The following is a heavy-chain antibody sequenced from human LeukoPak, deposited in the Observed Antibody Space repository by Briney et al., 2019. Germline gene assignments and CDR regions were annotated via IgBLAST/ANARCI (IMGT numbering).Heavy chain of an antibody. CDR3: AKRSIAAARGGVWFDP. CDR2: VYYSGFT. D-gene: IGHD6-13*01. Sequence: SETLSLTCTVSGDSISSNSYYWGWIRQPPGKGLEWIGSVYYSGFTYYNSSLKSRVTISVDTSKNQFSLKLSSVTAADTAVYYCAKRSIAAARGGVWFDPWGQGTLVTVSS. CDR1: GDSISSNSYY. V-gene: IGHV4-39*01. J-gene: IGHJ5*02.